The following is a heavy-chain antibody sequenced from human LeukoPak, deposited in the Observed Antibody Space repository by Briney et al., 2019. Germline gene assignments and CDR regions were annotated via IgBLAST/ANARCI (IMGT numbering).Heavy chain of an antibody. D-gene: IGHD3-16*01. V-gene: IGHV4-59*08. CDR1: GGSISSYY. Sequence: KPSETLSLTCTVSGGSISSYYWSWIRQPPGKGLEWIGYISYSGNSNYNPSLKSRVTISVDSSKTQFSLKLSSVTAADTAFYYWARHVEGEGLDYWGQGTLVTVSS. J-gene: IGHJ4*02. CDR3: ARHVEGEGLDY. CDR2: ISYSGNS.